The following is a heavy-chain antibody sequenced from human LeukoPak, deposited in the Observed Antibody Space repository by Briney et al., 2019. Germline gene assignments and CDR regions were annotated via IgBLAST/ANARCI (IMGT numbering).Heavy chain of an antibody. D-gene: IGHD3-10*01. V-gene: IGHV1-2*06. CDR1: GYTFTGYY. CDR3: ARDPYEGAYYYGSGSYSSFDY. CDR2: INPNSGGT. J-gene: IGHJ4*02. Sequence: ASVKVSCKASGYTFTGYYMHWVRQAPGQGLEWMGRINPNSGGTNYAQKFQGRVTMTRDTSISTVYMELSSLRSEDTAVYYCARDPYEGAYYYGSGSYSSFDYWGQGTLVTVSS.